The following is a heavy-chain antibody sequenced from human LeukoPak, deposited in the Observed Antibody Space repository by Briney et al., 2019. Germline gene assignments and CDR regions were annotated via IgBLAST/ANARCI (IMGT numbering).Heavy chain of an antibody. D-gene: IGHD3-22*01. CDR2: IYTSGST. CDR3: ARVSPITMIVVVIPTGWFDP. CDR1: GGSISSYY. V-gene: IGHV4-4*07. Sequence: PSETLSLTCTVSGGSISSYYWSWIRRPAGKGLEWIGRIYTSGSTNYNPSLKSRVTISVATSKNQFSLKRSSVTAAETAVYYCARVSPITMIVVVIPTGWFDPWGQGTLVTVSS. J-gene: IGHJ5*02.